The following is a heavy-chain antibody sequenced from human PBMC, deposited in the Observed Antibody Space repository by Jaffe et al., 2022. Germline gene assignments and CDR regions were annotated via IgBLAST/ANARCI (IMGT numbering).Heavy chain of an antibody. CDR1: GGSISSSNW. Sequence: QVQLQESGPGLVKPSGTLSLTCAVSGGSISSSNWWSWIRQPPGKGLEWIGEIYHSGSTNYNPSLKSRVTISVDKSKNQFSLKLSSVTAADTAVYYCARTPVYSSGWDRRPINSYWGQGTLVTVSS. J-gene: IGHJ4*02. CDR3: ARTPVYSSGWDRRPINSY. V-gene: IGHV4-4*02. D-gene: IGHD6-19*01. CDR2: IYHSGST.